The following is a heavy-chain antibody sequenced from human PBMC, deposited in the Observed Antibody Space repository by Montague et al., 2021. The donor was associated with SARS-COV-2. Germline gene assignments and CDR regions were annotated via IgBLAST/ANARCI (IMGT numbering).Heavy chain of an antibody. V-gene: IGHV4/OR15-8*01. J-gene: IGHJ4*02. D-gene: IGHD3-10*01. CDR1: NASITTSNW. Sequence: SETLSLTCTVSNASITTSNWWTWVRQAPGKGLEWVGEIHHSGTLNYNPSLKSRVTISVDTSKNHFSLNLNSVTAADTALYFCARRIRITVLRGVPFTTHSLESWGQGIMVTVSS. CDR3: ARRIRITVLRGVPFTTHSLES. CDR2: IHHSGTL.